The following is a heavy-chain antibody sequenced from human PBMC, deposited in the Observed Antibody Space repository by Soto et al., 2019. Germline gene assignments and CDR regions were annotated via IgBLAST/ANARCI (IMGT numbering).Heavy chain of an antibody. CDR2: ISYDVSNK. Sequence: QVQLVESGGGVVQPGRSLRLSCAASGFTFSHYGIHWVRQAPGKGLEWLAVISYDVSNKHYADSVEGRFTVSRDNSKNPLYLQMNILRAEDTAVYFCARDSVKYHGPIDYWGQGTLVTVSS. CDR1: GFTFSHYG. CDR3: ARDSVKYHGPIDY. D-gene: IGHD2-2*01. J-gene: IGHJ4*02. V-gene: IGHV3-30*03.